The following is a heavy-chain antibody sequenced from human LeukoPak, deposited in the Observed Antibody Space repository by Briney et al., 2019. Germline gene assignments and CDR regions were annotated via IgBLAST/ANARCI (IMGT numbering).Heavy chain of an antibody. D-gene: IGHD3-9*01. CDR3: ARSSHAVSYDILTGYSDAFDI. V-gene: IGHV4-34*01. Sequence: SETLSLTCAVSGGSFSGYYWSWIRQPPGKGLEWIGEINHSGSTNYNPSLKSRITISVDTSKNQFSLKLSSVTAADTAVYYCARSSHAVSYDILTGYSDAFDIWGQGTMVTVSS. CDR1: GGSFSGYY. J-gene: IGHJ3*02. CDR2: INHSGST.